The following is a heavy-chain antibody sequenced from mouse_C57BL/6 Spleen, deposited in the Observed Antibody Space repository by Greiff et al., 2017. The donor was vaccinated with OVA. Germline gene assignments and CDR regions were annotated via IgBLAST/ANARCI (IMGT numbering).Heavy chain of an antibody. Sequence: QVQLQQSGAELVKPGASVKISCKASGYAFSSYWMNWVKQRPGKGLEWIGQIYPGDGDTNYNGKFKGKATLTADKSSSPAYMQLSSLTSEDSVVYFCARFIYYGNYYYAMDYWGQGTSVTVSS. V-gene: IGHV1-80*01. CDR3: ARFIYYGNYYYAMDY. J-gene: IGHJ4*01. D-gene: IGHD2-1*01. CDR2: IYPGDGDT. CDR1: GYAFSSYW.